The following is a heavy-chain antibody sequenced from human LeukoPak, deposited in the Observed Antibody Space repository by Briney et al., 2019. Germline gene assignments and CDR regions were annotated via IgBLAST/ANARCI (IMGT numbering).Heavy chain of an antibody. J-gene: IGHJ4*02. CDR2: IYYSGST. V-gene: IGHV4-59*01. CDR1: GGSISSYY. Sequence: SETLSLTCTVSGGSISSYYWSWIRQPPGKGLEWIGYIYYSGSTNYNPSLESRVTISVDTSKNQFSLKLSSVTAADTAVYYCARVRSGYFDYWGQGTLVTVSS. CDR3: ARVRSGYFDY. D-gene: IGHD2-15*01.